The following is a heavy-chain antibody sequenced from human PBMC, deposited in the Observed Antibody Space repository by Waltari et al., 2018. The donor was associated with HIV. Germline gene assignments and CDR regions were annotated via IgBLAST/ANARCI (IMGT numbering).Heavy chain of an antibody. CDR1: GFTFSNYA. D-gene: IGHD5-18*01. V-gene: IGHV3-48*02. CDR2: ISSGSETI. J-gene: IGHJ1*01. Sequence: EVHLVESGGGLVQPGGSLRLSCAASGFTFSNYAMNWVRQAPGKGREWVAYISSGSETIYYADSVKGRFTISRDNGQNSLFLQMSSLRDEDTAVYYCVRYSSAYHWGQGTLLTVSS. CDR3: VRYSSAYH.